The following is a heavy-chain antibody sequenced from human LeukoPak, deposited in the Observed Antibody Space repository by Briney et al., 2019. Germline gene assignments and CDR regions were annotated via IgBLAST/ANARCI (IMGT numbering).Heavy chain of an antibody. D-gene: IGHD5-24*01. CDR1: VFTFDDYA. Sequence: GGSLRLSCAASVFTFDDYAMHCVRQAPGKGLEWVSLISGDGGSTYYADSVKGRFTISRDNSKNSLYLQMNSLRTEDTALYYCAKEGGEMATIVDYYGMDVWGQGTKVTVSS. V-gene: IGHV3-43*02. CDR3: AKEGGEMATIVDYYGMDV. CDR2: ISGDGGST. J-gene: IGHJ6*02.